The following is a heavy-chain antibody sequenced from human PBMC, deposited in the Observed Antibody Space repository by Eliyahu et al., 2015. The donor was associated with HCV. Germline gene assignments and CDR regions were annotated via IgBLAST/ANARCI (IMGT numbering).Heavy chain of an antibody. D-gene: IGHD2-15*01. CDR1: GGSFSGYY. CDR3: ASSWMVAATRGAFDI. J-gene: IGHJ3*02. CDR2: INHSGST. V-gene: IGHV4-34*01. Sequence: QVQLQQWGAGLLKPSETLSXTCAVYGGSFSGYYWSWIRQPPGKXLEWIGEINHSGSTNYNPSLKSRVTISVDTSKNQFSLKLSSVTAADTAVYYCASSWMVAATRGAFDIWGQGTMVTVSS.